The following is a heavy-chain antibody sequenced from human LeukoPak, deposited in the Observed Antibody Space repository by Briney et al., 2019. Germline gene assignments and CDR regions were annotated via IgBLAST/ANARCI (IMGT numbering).Heavy chain of an antibody. J-gene: IGHJ4*02. CDR2: ISGRGPNT. CDR1: GFTFSAYG. Sequence: GGSLRLSCAASGFTFSAYGMSWVRQAPGKGLEWVSSISGRGPNTYYTDSVKGRFTISRDTLKSTLYLQVGSLRVEDTAVYYCAKEGAISGFDYWGQGTLVAVSS. D-gene: IGHD1-26*01. CDR3: AKEGAISGFDY. V-gene: IGHV3-23*01.